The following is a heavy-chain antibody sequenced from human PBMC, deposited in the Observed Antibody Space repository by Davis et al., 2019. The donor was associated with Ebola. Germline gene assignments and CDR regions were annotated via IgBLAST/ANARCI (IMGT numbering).Heavy chain of an antibody. CDR3: ARGAWGYAEDY. V-gene: IGHV4-31*03. CDR1: GGSISSGGYY. J-gene: IGHJ4*02. D-gene: IGHD7-27*01. CDR2: IYYSGST. Sequence: SETLSLTCTVSGGSISSGGYYWSWIRQHPGKGLEWIGYIYYSGSTYYNPSLKSRVTISVDTSKNQFSLKLSSVTAADTAVYYCARGAWGYAEDYWGQGTLVTVSS.